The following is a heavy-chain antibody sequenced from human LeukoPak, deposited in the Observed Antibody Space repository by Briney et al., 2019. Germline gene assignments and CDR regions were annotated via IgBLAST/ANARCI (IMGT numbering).Heavy chain of an antibody. V-gene: IGHV1-18*01. CDR2: ISGYNGNT. CDR1: GFAFTSYG. J-gene: IGHJ4*02. Sequence: ASVKVSCKTSGFAFTSYGISWVRQAPGQGLEWMGWISGYNGNTNSAQEFQGRVTMTRDTSTSTAYMELRSLRSDDTALYYCARDWGRMVTAFFDYWGQGTLVTVSS. D-gene: IGHD2-21*02. CDR3: ARDWGRMVTAFFDY.